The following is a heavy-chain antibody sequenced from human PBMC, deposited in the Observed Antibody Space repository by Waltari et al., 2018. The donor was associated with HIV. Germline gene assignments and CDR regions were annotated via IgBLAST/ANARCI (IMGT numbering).Heavy chain of an antibody. CDR3: ARGAPWDGYNSDWYFDL. CDR2: IWYDGSKK. D-gene: IGHD5-12*01. Sequence: QVQLVQWGGGVVQPGRSLRLSCAASGFTFNNYGMSWVRQTPGKGLGWVAVIWYDGSKKDYVDSVKGRFTSSRDNSNNRLYLQMNSLRVDDTAVYLCARGAPWDGYNSDWYFDLWGRGTLVTVSS. V-gene: IGHV3-33*01. CDR1: GFTFNNYG. J-gene: IGHJ2*01.